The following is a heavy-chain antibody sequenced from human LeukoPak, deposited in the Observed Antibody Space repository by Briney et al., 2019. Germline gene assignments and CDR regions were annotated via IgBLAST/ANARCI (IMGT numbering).Heavy chain of an antibody. J-gene: IGHJ6*03. D-gene: IGHD6-13*01. CDR2: INPNSGGT. Sequence: GASAKVSCKASGYSFPGYYIHWVRQAPGQGLEWIGWINPNSGGTNCAQKFQGRVTMTRDTSINTAYMELSSLRFDDTAVYYCARGATAGRFSLRPTGAYYMDVWGKGTTVTVSS. CDR1: GYSFPGYY. CDR3: ARGATAGRFSLRPTGAYYMDV. V-gene: IGHV1-2*02.